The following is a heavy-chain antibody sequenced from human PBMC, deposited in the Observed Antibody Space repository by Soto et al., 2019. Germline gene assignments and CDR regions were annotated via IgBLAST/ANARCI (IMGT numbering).Heavy chain of an antibody. CDR1: GFTFSSYA. D-gene: IGHD6-19*01. CDR3: ARDRGIALAGNWFDP. J-gene: IGHJ5*02. Sequence: QVQLVESGGGVVQPGRSLRLSCAASGFTFSSYAMHWVRQAPGKGLEWVAVISYDGSNKYDADSGRGRFTISRDNSKNTLYLQMNSLRAEDTAVYYCARDRGIALAGNWFDPWGQGTLVTVAS. CDR2: ISYDGSNK. V-gene: IGHV3-30-3*01.